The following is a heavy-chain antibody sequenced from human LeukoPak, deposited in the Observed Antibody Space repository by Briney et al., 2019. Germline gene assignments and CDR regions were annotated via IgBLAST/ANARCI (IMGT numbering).Heavy chain of an antibody. CDR2: INPNSGGT. J-gene: IGHJ4*02. D-gene: IGHD6-13*01. CDR1: GYTFTDYY. Sequence: ASVKVSCKASGYTFTDYYMHWVRQAPGQGLEWMGWINPNSGGTNYAQKFQGRATMTRDTSISTAYMELSRLRSDDTAVYYCARASGSWPEKDYWGQGTLVTVSS. V-gene: IGHV1-2*02. CDR3: ARASGSWPEKDY.